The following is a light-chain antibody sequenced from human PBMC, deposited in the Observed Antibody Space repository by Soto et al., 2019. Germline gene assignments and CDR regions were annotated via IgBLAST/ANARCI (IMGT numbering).Light chain of an antibody. Sequence: EIVMTQSPATLSVSPGERATLSCRASQSVNSNLAWYWQKPGQAPRLLISDASTRATAVPARFSGSGAWTEFTPTISSLQSEDSGVNYCRQYNGWPPFTFGGGTKVEIK. V-gene: IGKV3-15*01. CDR1: QSVNSN. CDR2: DAS. J-gene: IGKJ4*01. CDR3: RQYNGWPPFT.